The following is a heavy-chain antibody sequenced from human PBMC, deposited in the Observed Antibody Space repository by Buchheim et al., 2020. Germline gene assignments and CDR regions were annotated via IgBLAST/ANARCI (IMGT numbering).Heavy chain of an antibody. CDR2: VSGSGGST. Sequence: EVQLVASGGGVVRPGGSLRLSCATSGFTFDDYGINWVRQAPGKGLEWVSAVSGSGGSTYYADSVTGRFPLSRDNSNNTLYLKMSSLRAEDTAVYYCAKDGDTAMAQIDYWGQGTL. V-gene: IGHV3-23*04. D-gene: IGHD5-18*01. CDR1: GFTFDDYG. CDR3: AKDGDTAMAQIDY. J-gene: IGHJ4*02.